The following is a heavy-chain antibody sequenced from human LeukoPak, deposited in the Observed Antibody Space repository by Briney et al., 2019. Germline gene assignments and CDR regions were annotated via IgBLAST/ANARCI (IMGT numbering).Heavy chain of an antibody. Sequence: PSETLSLTCTVSGGSISSYYWSWIRQPAGKGLEWIGRIYTSGSTNYNPSLKSRVTMSVDTSKNQYSLKLSSVTAANMAVYYCARVVHGQDFWSGFGGGYYMDVWGKGTTVTLYS. CDR2: IYTSGST. D-gene: IGHD3-3*01. CDR1: GGSISSYY. CDR3: ARVVHGQDFWSGFGGGYYMDV. V-gene: IGHV4-4*07. J-gene: IGHJ6*03.